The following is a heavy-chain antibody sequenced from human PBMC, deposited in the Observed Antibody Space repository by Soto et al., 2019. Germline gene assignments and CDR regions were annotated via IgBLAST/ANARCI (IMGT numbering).Heavy chain of an antibody. Sequence: SETLSLTCAVYGGSFSGYSWTWIRQPPGRWLEWIGEINRSITTNYNPSLKSRVTISVDTSKNQFSLKLSSVTAADTAVYYCARRTPGGSETYYNSWFDPWGQGXLVTVSS. CDR2: INRSITT. D-gene: IGHD3-10*01. CDR3: ARRTPGGSETYYNSWFDP. CDR1: GGSFSGYS. V-gene: IGHV4-34*01. J-gene: IGHJ5*02.